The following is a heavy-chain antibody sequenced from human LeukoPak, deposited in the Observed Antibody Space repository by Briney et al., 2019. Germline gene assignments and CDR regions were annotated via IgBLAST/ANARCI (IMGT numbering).Heavy chain of an antibody. CDR3: ARSSGWYFDY. D-gene: IGHD6-19*01. Sequence: GGSLRLSCAASGFTVSSNYMSWVRQAPGKGLEWVSVIYSGGSTYYADSVKGRFTISRDSSKNTLYLQMNSLGAEDTAVYYCARSSGWYFDYWGQGTLVTVSS. V-gene: IGHV3-53*01. CDR2: IYSGGST. CDR1: GFTVSSNY. J-gene: IGHJ4*02.